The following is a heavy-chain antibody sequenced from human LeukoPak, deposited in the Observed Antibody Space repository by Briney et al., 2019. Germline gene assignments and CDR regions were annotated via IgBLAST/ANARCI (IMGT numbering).Heavy chain of an antibody. D-gene: IGHD2-21*02. Sequence: GGSLIRSCAASGFTFSNYFMHWVRQAPGKGLEWVADVASDGSNTFYVESVKGRFTISRDNSKNTLYLQMNSLRAEETAVYFCARERQDTVIHSGAFDIWGQGTMVTVSS. CDR2: VASDGSNT. CDR1: GFTFSNYF. CDR3: ARERQDTVIHSGAFDI. J-gene: IGHJ3*02. V-gene: IGHV3-30*04.